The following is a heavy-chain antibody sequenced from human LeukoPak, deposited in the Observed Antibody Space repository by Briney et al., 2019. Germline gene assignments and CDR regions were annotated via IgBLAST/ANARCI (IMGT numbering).Heavy chain of an antibody. CDR1: GFTFSGYA. CDR3: AKDPASYEYYFDY. D-gene: IGHD5-12*01. V-gene: IGHV3-23*01. Sequence: GGSLRLSCAASGFTFSGYATSCVRQAPGKGLEWVSSISASAGTTYYADSVKGRFTISRDNSKNTLDLQMNSLRAEDTAVYYCAKDPASYEYYFDYWGQGTLVTVSS. J-gene: IGHJ4*02. CDR2: ISASAGTT.